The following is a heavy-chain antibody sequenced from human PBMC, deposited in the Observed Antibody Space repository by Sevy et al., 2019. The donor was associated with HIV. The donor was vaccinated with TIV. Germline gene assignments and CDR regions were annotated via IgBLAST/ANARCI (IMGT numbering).Heavy chain of an antibody. CDR3: AKDGGYCSSTSCRSKGTYYFDY. V-gene: IGHV3-23*01. CDR2: ISGSGGST. J-gene: IGHJ4*02. Sequence: GGSLRLSCAASGFTFSSYAMSWVRQAPGKGLEWVSAISGSGGSTYYADSVKGRFTISKDNSKNTRYLQMNSLGAEDTAVNYCAKDGGYCSSTSCRSKGTYYFDYWGQGTLVTVSS. D-gene: IGHD2-2*01. CDR1: GFTFSSYA.